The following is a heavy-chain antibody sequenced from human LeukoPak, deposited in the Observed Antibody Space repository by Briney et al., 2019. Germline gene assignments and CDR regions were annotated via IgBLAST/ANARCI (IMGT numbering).Heavy chain of an antibody. J-gene: IGHJ4*02. Sequence: PGGTLRLSCAASGFTFSSYGMSWVRQAPGKGLEWIGSISYSGTTYYNPPLKSRVTISVDTSKNQFSLKLNSVTAADTAVYYCARGRRRGFYYDSSGYYSTPLDYWGQGTLVTVSS. CDR2: ISYSGTT. V-gene: IGHV4-39*07. CDR1: GFTFSSYG. D-gene: IGHD3-22*01. CDR3: ARGRRRGFYYDSSGYYSTPLDY.